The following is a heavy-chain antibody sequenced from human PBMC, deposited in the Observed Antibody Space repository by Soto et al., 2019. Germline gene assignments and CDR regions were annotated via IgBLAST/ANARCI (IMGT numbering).Heavy chain of an antibody. CDR2: ISSSGSTI. J-gene: IGHJ6*02. D-gene: IGHD3-10*01. Sequence: EVQLVESGGGLVQPGGALRLSCAASGFTFSSYEMNWVRQAPGKGLEWVSYISSSGSTIYYADSVKGRFTISRDNARNSLYLQMTSLRAEDTAVYYCAVWELLWFEDPGDGMDVWGQGTTGPVSS. V-gene: IGHV3-48*03. CDR3: AVWELLWFEDPGDGMDV. CDR1: GFTFSSYE.